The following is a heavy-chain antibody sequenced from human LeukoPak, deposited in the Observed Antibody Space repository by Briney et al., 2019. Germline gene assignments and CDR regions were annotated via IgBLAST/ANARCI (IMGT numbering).Heavy chain of an antibody. CDR1: GFTFSSYG. Sequence: PGGSLRLSCAASGFTFSSYGMHWVRQAPGKGLEWVAFIRYDGSNKYYADSVKGRFTISRDNSKNTLYLQMNSLRAEDTAGYYCAKVVEPAAQYYFDYWGQGTLVTVSS. CDR2: IRYDGSNK. D-gene: IGHD2-2*01. J-gene: IGHJ4*02. CDR3: AKVVEPAAQYYFDY. V-gene: IGHV3-30*02.